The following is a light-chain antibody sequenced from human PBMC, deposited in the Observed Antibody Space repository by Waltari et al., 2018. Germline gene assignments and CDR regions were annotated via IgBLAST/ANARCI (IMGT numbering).Light chain of an antibody. CDR3: QQYYTTPRT. CDR1: QSVLYSPNNKNS. J-gene: IGKJ1*01. V-gene: IGKV4-1*01. Sequence: DIVMTQSPDSLAVSLGARATINCKSSQSVLYSPNNKNSLAWYQQKPGQPPKLLIYWASTRESGVPDRFSGSGSGTDFTLNISSLQAEDVAVYYCQQYYTTPRTFGQGTKVEIK. CDR2: WAS.